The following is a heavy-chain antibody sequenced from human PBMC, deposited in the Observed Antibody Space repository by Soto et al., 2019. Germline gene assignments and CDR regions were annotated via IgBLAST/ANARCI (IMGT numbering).Heavy chain of an antibody. Sequence: QVQLEESGGGVVQPGRSLRLSCEASGFTFNTYSMHWVRQPPGKGLEWLAAIWYDGTQKYYADSVKGRFIISRDNSKRTLYLEMNSLRAEDTAVYYCARAGGTPGTGLWHFDSWGQGTLVTFSS. CDR3: ARAGGTPGTGLWHFDS. CDR2: IWYDGTQK. CDR1: GFTFNTYS. D-gene: IGHD3-10*01. V-gene: IGHV3-33*01. J-gene: IGHJ4*02.